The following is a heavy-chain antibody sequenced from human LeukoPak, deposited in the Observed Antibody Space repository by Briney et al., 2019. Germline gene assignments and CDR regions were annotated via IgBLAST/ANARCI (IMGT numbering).Heavy chain of an antibody. V-gene: IGHV3-9*03. CDR2: ISWNSGRI. D-gene: IGHD2-15*01. CDR3: APLGYCSGGTCPGAFDI. CDR1: GFTFDDYA. J-gene: IGHJ3*02. Sequence: PGGSLRLSCAASGFTFDDYAMHWVRQAPGKGLEWVSGISWNSGRIDYADSVKGRFTISRDNAKNSLYLQMNSLRVEDMALYYCAPLGYCSGGTCPGAFDIWGQGTMVTVSS.